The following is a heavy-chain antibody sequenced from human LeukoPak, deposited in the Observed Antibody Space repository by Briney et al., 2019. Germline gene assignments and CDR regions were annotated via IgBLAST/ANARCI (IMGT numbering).Heavy chain of an antibody. D-gene: IGHD6-13*01. CDR2: ISSSGSTI. CDR1: GFTFSSYE. Sequence: GGSLRLSCAASGFTFSSYEMNWVRQAPGKGLEWVSYISSSGSTIYYADSVKGRFTISRDNAKNSLYLQTNSLRAEDTAVYYCARDNSSSWLNWFDPWGQGTLVTVSS. CDR3: ARDNSSSWLNWFDP. J-gene: IGHJ5*02. V-gene: IGHV3-48*03.